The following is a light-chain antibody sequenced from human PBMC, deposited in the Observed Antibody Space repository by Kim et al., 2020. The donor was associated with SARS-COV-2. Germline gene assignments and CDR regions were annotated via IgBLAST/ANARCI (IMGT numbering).Light chain of an antibody. Sequence: VSPGESATGPRRASQIINNNLAWYQQKPDQAPRLLIYGAFTRATGVPYRFSGGGSGTEFTLTISSLQSEDFGVYYCQQYNAWPPYTFGQGTKLEIK. CDR2: GAF. CDR1: QIINNN. V-gene: IGKV3-15*01. J-gene: IGKJ2*01. CDR3: QQYNAWPPYT.